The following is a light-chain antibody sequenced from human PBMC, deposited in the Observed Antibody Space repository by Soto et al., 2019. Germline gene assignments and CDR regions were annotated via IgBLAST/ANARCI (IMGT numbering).Light chain of an antibody. CDR1: GIGSKS. Sequence: SYELTQPPSVSVAPGQTARITLGGTGIGSKSVHWFKQKPGQAPVLVVHDDSDRPSGIPERFSGSNSGGTATLTISRVEAGDEADYYCQVWDSRDDHRVFGGGTKLTVL. CDR3: QVWDSRDDHRV. V-gene: IGLV3-21*02. J-gene: IGLJ2*01. CDR2: DDS.